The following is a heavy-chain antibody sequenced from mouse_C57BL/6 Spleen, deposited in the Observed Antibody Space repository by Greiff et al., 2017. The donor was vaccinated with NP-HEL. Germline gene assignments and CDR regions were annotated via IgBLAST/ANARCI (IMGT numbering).Heavy chain of an antibody. CDR1: GYTFTSYW. J-gene: IGHJ1*03. CDR3: ARPGRDYDGPGYFDV. V-gene: IGHV1-59*01. Sequence: VQLQQSGAELVRPGTSVKLSCKASGYTFTSYWMHWVKQRPGQGLEWIGVIDPSDSYTNYNQKFKGKDTLTVDTSSSTAYMQLSSLTSEDSAVYYWARPGRDYDGPGYFDVWGTGTTVTVSS. D-gene: IGHD2-4*01. CDR2: IDPSDSYT.